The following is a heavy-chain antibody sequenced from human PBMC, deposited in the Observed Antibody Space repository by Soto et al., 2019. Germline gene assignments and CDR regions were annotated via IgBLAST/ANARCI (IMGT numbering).Heavy chain of an antibody. D-gene: IGHD3-16*02. CDR3: ARSPLTPTTYWGSYPHVGAFDI. J-gene: IGHJ3*02. CDR1: VFTFSSHS. V-gene: IGHV3-48*02. Sequence: PWWSLRLSCSASVFTFSSHSMNWWRQAPGKGLEWVSYISSSSSTIYYADSVKGRFTISRDNAKNSLYLQMNSLRDEDTAVYYCARSPLTPTTYWGSYPHVGAFDIWGQGTMVTVSS. CDR2: ISSSSSTI.